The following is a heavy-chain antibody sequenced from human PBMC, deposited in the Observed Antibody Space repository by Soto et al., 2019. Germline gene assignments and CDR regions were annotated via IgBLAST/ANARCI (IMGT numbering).Heavy chain of an antibody. D-gene: IGHD3-22*01. Sequence: QVQLVESGGGVVQPGRSLRLSCAASGFTFSSYGMHWVRQAPGKGLEWVAVISYDGSNKYYADSVKGRFTISRDNSKNTLYLQMNSLRAEDTAVYYCAKDPKGLYYYDSSGLFDYWGQGPLVTVSS. V-gene: IGHV3-30*18. CDR3: AKDPKGLYYYDSSGLFDY. CDR2: ISYDGSNK. CDR1: GFTFSSYG. J-gene: IGHJ4*02.